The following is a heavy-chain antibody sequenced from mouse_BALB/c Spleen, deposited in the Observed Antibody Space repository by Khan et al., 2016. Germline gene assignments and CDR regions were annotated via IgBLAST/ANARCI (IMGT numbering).Heavy chain of an antibody. V-gene: IGHV6-6*01. CDR3: TRRPFDY. J-gene: IGHJ2*01. CDR2: IRTKTNHHAT. CDR1: GFTFSDAW. Sequence: DVKLEESGGGLVQPGGSMKLSCAASGFTFSDAWMDWVRQSPEKGLEWVAEIRTKTNHHATNSAETVKGRFTISGDESKRRDYLQMNSLRAEDTGIYFCTRRPFDYWGQGTTLTVSA.